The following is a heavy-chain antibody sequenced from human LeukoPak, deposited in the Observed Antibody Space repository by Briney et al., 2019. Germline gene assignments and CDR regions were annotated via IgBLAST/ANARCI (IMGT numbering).Heavy chain of an antibody. CDR1: GFTFSTYA. D-gene: IGHD6-19*01. J-gene: IGHJ4*02. Sequence: GGSLRLSCTASGFTFSTYAMSWVRQAPGKGLEWFSAITGGGDDTYYADSVKGRFTISRDNSKNTLYLQMNSLRAEDTALYYCAKAGYSSGWPDYWGQGTLVTVSS. CDR2: ITGGGDDT. V-gene: IGHV3-23*01. CDR3: AKAGYSSGWPDY.